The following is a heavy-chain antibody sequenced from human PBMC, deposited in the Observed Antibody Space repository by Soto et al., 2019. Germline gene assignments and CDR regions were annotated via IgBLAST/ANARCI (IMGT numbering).Heavy chain of an antibody. CDR3: ARAAVGGEYYYFVY. CDR1: AYTFTGYY. D-gene: IGHD3-10*01. CDR2: LNPNTGVT. J-gene: IGHJ4*02. Sequence: QVQLVQSGAEVKKPGASVMVSCKASAYTFTGYYIHWVRQAPGQGLEWMGWLNPNTGVTKYAHKFQGRVIMTRDPSISTAYMHLSSLTSDDTAIYYCARAAVGGEYYYFVYWGQGTLVTVSS. V-gene: IGHV1-2*02.